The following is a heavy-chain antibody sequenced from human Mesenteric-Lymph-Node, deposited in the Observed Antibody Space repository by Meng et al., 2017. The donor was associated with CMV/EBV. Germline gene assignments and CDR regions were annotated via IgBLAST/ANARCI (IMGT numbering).Heavy chain of an antibody. CDR3: ARVNGDALDI. V-gene: IGHV3-11*01. CDR2: ISNSGSAI. J-gene: IGHJ3*02. Sequence: GESLKISCAASGFTFSDYYISWIRQAPGQGLEWVAHISNSGSAIHYADSVKGRFTISRDNAKNSLFLQMNSLRAEDTAVYYCARVNGDALDIGGQG. CDR1: GFTFSDYY.